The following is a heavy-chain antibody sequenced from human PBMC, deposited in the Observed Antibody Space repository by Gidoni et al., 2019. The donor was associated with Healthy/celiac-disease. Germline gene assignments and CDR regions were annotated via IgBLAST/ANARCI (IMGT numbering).Heavy chain of an antibody. CDR2: IYYSGST. V-gene: IGHV4-39*01. CDR3: ARATRGVPAAIPNWFDP. J-gene: IGHJ5*02. CDR1: GGSISSSSYY. D-gene: IGHD2-2*01. Sequence: QLQLQESGPGLVRPSETLSLTCPVSGGSISSSSYYWGWIRQPPGKGLEWIGSIYYSGSTYYNPSLKSRVTISVDTSKNQFSLKLSSVTAADTAVYYCARATRGVPAAIPNWFDPWGQGTLVTVSS.